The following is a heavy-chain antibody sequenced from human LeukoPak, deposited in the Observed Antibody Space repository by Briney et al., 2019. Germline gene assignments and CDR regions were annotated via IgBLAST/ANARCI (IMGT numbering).Heavy chain of an antibody. J-gene: IGHJ4*02. V-gene: IGHV1-2*02. Sequence: GASVKVSCKSSGYTFTGYYMHWVRQAPGQGLEWMGWINPNNGDTKFAQNFQGRVTLTTDMSITTAYMEINRLRSDDTAVYYCARDQIAAPDHFDYWGQGTVVIVST. CDR3: ARDQIAAPDHFDY. D-gene: IGHD6-6*01. CDR2: INPNNGDT. CDR1: GYTFTGYY.